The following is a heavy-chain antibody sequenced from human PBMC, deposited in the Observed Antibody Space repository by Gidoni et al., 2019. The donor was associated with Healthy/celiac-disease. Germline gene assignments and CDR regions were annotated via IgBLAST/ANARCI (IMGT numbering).Heavy chain of an antibody. Sequence: QVQLVESGGGVVQTGRSLRLSGAASGCTFSSYAMHWVRQAPGKGLEWVAFISYDGSNKYYADSVKGRFTISRDNSKNTLYLQMNSLRAEDTAVYYCARDRITMSTRCFDPWGQGTLVTVSS. J-gene: IGHJ5*02. D-gene: IGHD3-10*02. CDR2: ISYDGSNK. V-gene: IGHV3-30*04. CDR3: ARDRITMSTRCFDP. CDR1: GCTFSSYA.